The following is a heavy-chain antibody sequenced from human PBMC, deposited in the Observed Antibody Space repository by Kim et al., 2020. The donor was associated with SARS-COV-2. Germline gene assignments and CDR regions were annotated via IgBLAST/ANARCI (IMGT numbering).Heavy chain of an antibody. V-gene: IGHV4-30-2*04. J-gene: IGHJ4*02. D-gene: IGHD3-16*01. CDR3: ARDYGATFGEFYFDS. Sequence: NPSLKSRVTISIATSKNRFSLTLKSVTAADTAFYYCARDYGATFGEFYFDSWGQGTLVTVSS.